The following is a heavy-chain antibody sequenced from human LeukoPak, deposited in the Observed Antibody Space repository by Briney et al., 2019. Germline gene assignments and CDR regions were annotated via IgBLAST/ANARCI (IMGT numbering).Heavy chain of an antibody. CDR2: INPNSGGT. V-gene: IGHV1-2*02. Sequence: ASVKVSCKASGYTFTGYYMHWVRQAPGQGLEWMGWINPNSGGTNYAQKFQGRVTMTRDTSISTAYTELSRLRSDDTAVYYCARTYYDYVWGSYRFHWFDPWGQGTLVTVSS. J-gene: IGHJ5*02. D-gene: IGHD3-16*02. CDR3: ARTYYDYVWGSYRFHWFDP. CDR1: GYTFTGYY.